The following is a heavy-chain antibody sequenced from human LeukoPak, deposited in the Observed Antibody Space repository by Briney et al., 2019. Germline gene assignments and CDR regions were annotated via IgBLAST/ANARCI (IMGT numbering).Heavy chain of an antibody. J-gene: IGHJ6*02. V-gene: IGHV4-61*08. CDR1: GGSISSGGYY. CDR2: IYYSGST. CDR3: ARSDYDYYGMDV. Sequence: PSETLSLTCAVSGGSISSGGYYWSWIRQPPGKGLEWIGYIYYSGSTNYNPSLKSRVTISVDTSKKQFSLKLSSVTATDTAVYYCARSDYDYYGMDVWGQGTTVTVSS.